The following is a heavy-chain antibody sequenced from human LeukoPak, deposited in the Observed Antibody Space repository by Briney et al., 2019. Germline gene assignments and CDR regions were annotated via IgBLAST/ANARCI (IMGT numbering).Heavy chain of an antibody. D-gene: IGHD5-18*01. CDR3: ARGWGYSYGYYFDY. CDR1: GDSINSLDL. Sequence: SETLSLTCTVSGDSINSLDLWSWVRQPPGKGLEWIGEMYLSGTTHSNPSVKSRVTISIDKSKNQFFLNLSSVTAADTAVYYCARGWGYSYGYYFDYWGQGTLVTVSS. J-gene: IGHJ4*02. V-gene: IGHV4-4*02. CDR2: MYLSGTT.